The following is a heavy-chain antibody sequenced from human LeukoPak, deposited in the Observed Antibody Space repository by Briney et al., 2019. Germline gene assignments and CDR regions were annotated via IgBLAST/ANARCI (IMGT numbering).Heavy chain of an antibody. CDR1: GYTFTGYY. CDR2: INPNSGGT. Sequence: GASVKVSCKASGYTFTGYYMHWVRQAPGQGLEWMGWINPNSGGTNYAQKFQGRVTMTRDTSISTAYMELSRLRSDDAAVYYCARASVVPAAIHLDYWGQGTLVTVSS. V-gene: IGHV1-2*02. D-gene: IGHD2-2*02. J-gene: IGHJ4*02. CDR3: ARASVVPAAIHLDY.